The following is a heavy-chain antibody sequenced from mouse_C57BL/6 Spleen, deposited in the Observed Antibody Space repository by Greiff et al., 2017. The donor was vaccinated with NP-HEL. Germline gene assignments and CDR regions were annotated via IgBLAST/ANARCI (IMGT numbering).Heavy chain of an antibody. CDR1: GYTFTSYW. V-gene: IGHV1-55*01. Sequence: VQLQQPGAELVKPGASVKMSCKASGYTFTSYWITWVKQRPGQGLEWIGDIYPGSGSTNYNEKFKSKATLTVDTSSSTAYMQLSSLTSEDSAVYYCARCAAYYYGSSWFAYWGQGTLVTVSA. CDR2: IYPGSGST. D-gene: IGHD1-1*01. J-gene: IGHJ3*01. CDR3: ARCAAYYYGSSWFAY.